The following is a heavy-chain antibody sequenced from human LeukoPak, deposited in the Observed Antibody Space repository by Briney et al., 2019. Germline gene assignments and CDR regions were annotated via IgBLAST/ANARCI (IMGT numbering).Heavy chain of an antibody. CDR3: ARDQRSYSYYYYGMDV. CDR2: ISSSTSSI. J-gene: IGHJ6*02. D-gene: IGHD1-26*01. CDR1: GFTFSYYS. V-gene: IGHV3-21*01. Sequence: GGSLRLSCAASGFTFSYYSMNWVRQAPGKGLEWVSSISSSTSSIYYEDSVKGRFTISRDNAKNSLYLQMNSLRAEDTAVYYCARDQRSYSYYYYGMDVWGQGTTVTVSS.